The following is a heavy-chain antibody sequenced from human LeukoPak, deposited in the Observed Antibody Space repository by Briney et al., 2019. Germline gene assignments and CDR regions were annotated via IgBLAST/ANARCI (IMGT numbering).Heavy chain of an antibody. CDR3: ARDRGDFWSGYSDY. D-gene: IGHD3-3*01. CDR1: GLTFSSYS. J-gene: IGHJ4*02. V-gene: IGHV3-48*01. CDR2: ISSSSSTI. Sequence: PGGSLRLSCAASGLTFSSYSMNWVRQAPGKGLEWVSYISSSSSTIYYADSVKGRFTISRDNAKNSLYLQMNSLRAEDTAVYYCARDRGDFWSGYSDYWGQGTLVTVSS.